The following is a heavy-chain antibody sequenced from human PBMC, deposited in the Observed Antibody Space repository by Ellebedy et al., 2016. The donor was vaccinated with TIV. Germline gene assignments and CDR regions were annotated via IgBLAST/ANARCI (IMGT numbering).Heavy chain of an antibody. CDR2: ISYDGSDK. Sequence: GESLKISXAVSGYTFSDYGMHWVRQAPGKGLEWVALISYDGSDKYYADSVKGRFTISRDNSKNTLYLQMNSLRTEDTAVYYCAKVRPYDQPFDYWGQGTLVTVSS. D-gene: IGHD2-2*01. J-gene: IGHJ4*02. CDR3: AKVRPYDQPFDY. V-gene: IGHV3-30*18. CDR1: GYTFSDYG.